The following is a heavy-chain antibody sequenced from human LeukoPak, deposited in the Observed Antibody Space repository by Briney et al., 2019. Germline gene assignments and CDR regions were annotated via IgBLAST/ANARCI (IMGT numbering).Heavy chain of an antibody. J-gene: IGHJ4*02. CDR2: INHSGST. CDR3: ARGHTGATPFDY. CDR1: GGSFSGYY. V-gene: IGHV4-34*01. D-gene: IGHD1-26*01. Sequence: SETLSLTCAVYGGSFSGYYWSWIRQPPGKGLEWIGEINHSGSTNYNPSLKSRVTISVDTSKNQFSLKLSSVTAADPAVYYCARGHTGATPFDYWGQGTLVTVSS.